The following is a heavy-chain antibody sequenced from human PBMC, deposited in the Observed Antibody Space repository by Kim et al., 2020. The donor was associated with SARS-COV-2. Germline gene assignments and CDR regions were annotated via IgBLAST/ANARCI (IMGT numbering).Heavy chain of an antibody. CDR1: GGSLSSYY. CDR3: AGTDTRITMIEYYYYGMDV. J-gene: IGHJ6*02. V-gene: IGHV4-59*01. D-gene: IGHD3-22*01. Sequence: SETLSLTCNVSGGSLSSYYWSWIRQPPGKGLEWIGYISYSGSTNYNPSLKSRITISVDTSKNQFALKLRSVTAADTAFYYCAGTDTRITMIEYYYYGMDVGGQGTTVTVSS. CDR2: ISYSGST.